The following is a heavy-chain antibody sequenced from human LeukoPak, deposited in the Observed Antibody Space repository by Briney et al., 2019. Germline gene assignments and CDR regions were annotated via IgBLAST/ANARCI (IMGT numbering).Heavy chain of an antibody. CDR2: IDPSDSYT. CDR3: ARRGSCIGGSCYSY. Sequence: GESLKISCKGSGYSFTYYWISWVRQMPGKGLEWMGRIDPSDSYTNYSPSFHGHVTISADKSLSTAYLQWSSLKASDTAVYYCARRGSCIGGSCYSYWGQGALVTVSS. V-gene: IGHV5-10-1*01. J-gene: IGHJ4*02. CDR1: GYSFTYYW. D-gene: IGHD2-15*01.